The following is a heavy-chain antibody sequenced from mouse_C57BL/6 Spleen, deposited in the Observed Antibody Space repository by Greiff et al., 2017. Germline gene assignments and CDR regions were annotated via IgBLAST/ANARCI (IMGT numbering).Heavy chain of an antibody. J-gene: IGHJ2*01. Sequence: EVKLMESGEGLVKPGGSLKLSCAASGFTFSSYAMSWVRQTPEKRLEWVAYISSGGDYIYYADTVKGRFTISRDNARNTLYLQMSSLKSEDTAMYYCTRGSNPVYFDYWGQGTTLTVSS. V-gene: IGHV5-9-1*02. CDR2: ISSGGDYI. CDR1: GFTFSSYA. D-gene: IGHD1-1*01. CDR3: TRGSNPVYFDY.